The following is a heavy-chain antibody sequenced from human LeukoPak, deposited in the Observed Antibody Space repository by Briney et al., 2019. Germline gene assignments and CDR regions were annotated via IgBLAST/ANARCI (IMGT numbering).Heavy chain of an antibody. J-gene: IGHJ4*02. CDR3: ARRGVYYDFWSLDY. Sequence: GESLKISCEGSGYSFTSYWSGWVRQMPGKGLEWMGIIYPGDSDTRYSPSFQGQVTISADKSISTAYLQCSSLKASDTAMYYCARRGVYYDFWSLDYWGQGTLVTVSS. CDR2: IYPGDSDT. V-gene: IGHV5-51*01. CDR1: GYSFTSYW. D-gene: IGHD3-3*01.